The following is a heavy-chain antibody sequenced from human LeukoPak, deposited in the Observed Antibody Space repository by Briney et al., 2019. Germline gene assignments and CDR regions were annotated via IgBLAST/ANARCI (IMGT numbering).Heavy chain of an antibody. CDR2: IWYDGSNK. CDR1: GFTFSSYG. J-gene: IGHJ4*02. V-gene: IGHV3-33*06. CDR3: AKGLAKQLWLSPPY. D-gene: IGHD5-18*01. Sequence: PGRSLRLSCAASGFTFSSYGMHWARQAPGKGLEWVAVIWYDGSNKYYADSVKGRFTISRDNSKNTLYLQMNSLRAEDTAVYYCAKGLAKQLWLSPPYWGQGTLVTVSS.